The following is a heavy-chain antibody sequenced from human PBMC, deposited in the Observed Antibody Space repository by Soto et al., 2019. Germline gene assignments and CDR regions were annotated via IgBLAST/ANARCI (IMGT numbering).Heavy chain of an antibody. J-gene: IGHJ2*01. D-gene: IGHD2-15*01. CDR1: GYTLTELS. Sequence: ASVKVSCKVSGYTLTELSMHWVRQAPGKGLEWMGGFDPEDGETIYAQKFQGRVTMTEDTSTDTAYMELSSLRSEDTAVYYCATVKGYCSGGSCHRDYFDCYFDLWGRGTLVTVSS. V-gene: IGHV1-24*01. CDR2: FDPEDGET. CDR3: ATVKGYCSGGSCHRDYFDCYFDL.